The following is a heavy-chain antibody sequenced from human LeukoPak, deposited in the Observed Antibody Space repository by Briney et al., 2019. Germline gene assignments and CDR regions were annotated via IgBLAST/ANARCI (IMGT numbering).Heavy chain of an antibody. Sequence: GGSLRLSCAASGFTFSSYSMNWVRQAPGKGLEWVSSISGSSTYIFYADSVKGRFTISRDNAKNSLYLQMNSLRAEDTAVYYCARGEGYSYGPPTYWGQGTLVTVSS. CDR2: ISGSSTYI. V-gene: IGHV3-21*01. D-gene: IGHD5-18*01. CDR1: GFTFSSYS. CDR3: ARGEGYSYGPPTY. J-gene: IGHJ4*02.